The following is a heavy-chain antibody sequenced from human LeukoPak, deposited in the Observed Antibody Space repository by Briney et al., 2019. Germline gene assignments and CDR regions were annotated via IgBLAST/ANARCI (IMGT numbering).Heavy chain of an antibody. CDR1: GGSFSGYY. CDR2: INHSGST. V-gene: IGHV4-34*01. CDR3: ARGSSSWKY. D-gene: IGHD6-13*01. J-gene: IGHJ4*02. Sequence: SETLSLTCAVYGGSFSGYYWSWIRQPPGKGLEWIGEINHSGSTNYNPSLKSRVTISVDTSKNQFSLKLSSVTAADTAVYYCARGSSSWKYWGQGTLVTVSS.